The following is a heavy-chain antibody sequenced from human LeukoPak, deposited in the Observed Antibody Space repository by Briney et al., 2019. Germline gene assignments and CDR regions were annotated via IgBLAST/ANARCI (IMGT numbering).Heavy chain of an antibody. D-gene: IGHD2-15*01. CDR3: ARARYCSGGSCYAEY. J-gene: IGHJ4*02. V-gene: IGHV5-51*01. CDR1: GYSFTTYW. Sequence: GESLKISCKGSGYSFTTYWIGWVRQMPGKGLEWMGIIYPGDSATRYSPSFQGQVTISADKTISTAYMQWSSLKASDSAMYYCARARYCSGGSCYAEYWGQGTLVTVSS. CDR2: IYPGDSAT.